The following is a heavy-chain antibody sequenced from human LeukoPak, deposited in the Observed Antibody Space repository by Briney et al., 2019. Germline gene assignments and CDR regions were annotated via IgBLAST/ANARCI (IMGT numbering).Heavy chain of an antibody. Sequence: PSETLSLTCTVSGGSISSGGYYWSWIRQPPGKGLEWIGYIYHSGSTYYNPSLKSRITISVDTSKNQFSLKLSSVTAADTAVYYCARTSTVLFDYWGQGTLVTVSS. CDR2: IYHSGST. CDR3: ARTSTVLFDY. V-gene: IGHV4-30-2*01. J-gene: IGHJ4*02. CDR1: GGSISSGGYY. D-gene: IGHD4-17*01.